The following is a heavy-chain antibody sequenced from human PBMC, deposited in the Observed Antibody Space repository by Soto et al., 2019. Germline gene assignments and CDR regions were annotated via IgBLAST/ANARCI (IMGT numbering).Heavy chain of an antibody. CDR3: AKAGFSSGWSPSYFDY. D-gene: IGHD6-19*01. V-gene: IGHV3-23*01. Sequence: VQLLESGGGLVQPGRSLRLSCAASGFTFSSYAMNWVRQAPGKGLEWVSAMSGTGGSTYYADSVKGRFTISRDNSKNTLYLQMNSLRVEDTAVFYCAKAGFSSGWSPSYFDYWGQGTLVTVSS. CDR2: MSGTGGST. CDR1: GFTFSSYA. J-gene: IGHJ4*02.